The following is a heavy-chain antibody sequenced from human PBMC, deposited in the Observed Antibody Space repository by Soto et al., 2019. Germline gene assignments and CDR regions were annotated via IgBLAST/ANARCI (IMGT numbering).Heavy chain of an antibody. CDR3: TTDRSGWYYDSSGYYGNHDALDI. Sequence: PGGSLRLSCAASGFTFSNAWMNWVRQAPGKGLEWVGRIKSKTDGGTTDYAAPVKGRFTISRDDSKNTLYLQMNSLKTEDTAVYYCTTDRSGWYYDSSGYYGNHDALDIWSQGTMVTVSS. D-gene: IGHD3-22*01. CDR2: IKSKTDGGTT. J-gene: IGHJ3*02. CDR1: GFTFSNAW. V-gene: IGHV3-15*07.